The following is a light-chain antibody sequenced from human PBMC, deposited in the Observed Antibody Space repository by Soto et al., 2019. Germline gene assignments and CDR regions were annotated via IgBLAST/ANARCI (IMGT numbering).Light chain of an antibody. CDR1: SSDVGSYNR. CDR3: SSYTISSTYV. V-gene: IGLV2-18*02. CDR2: DVN. Sequence: QSALTQPPSVSGSPGQSVAISCTGTSSDVGSYNRVSWYQQPPGTAPKLMIYDVNNRPSGVPDRFSGPKSGNTASLTISGLQAEDEADYYCSSYTISSTYVFGTGTKVPVL. J-gene: IGLJ1*01.